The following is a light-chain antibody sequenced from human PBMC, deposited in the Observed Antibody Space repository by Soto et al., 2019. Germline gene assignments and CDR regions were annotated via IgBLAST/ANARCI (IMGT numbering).Light chain of an antibody. CDR2: DTS. CDR3: QQYGSSQFT. Sequence: EIVLMQSPGTLSLSPGEGATLSCRASQSVNNNYLAWYQQRPGQAPTVLIFDTSRRATGVPDRFSGSGSGTDFILRISRVEPDDFAFYYCQQYGSSQFTFGPGTKVNIK. CDR1: QSVNNNY. J-gene: IGKJ3*01. V-gene: IGKV3-20*01.